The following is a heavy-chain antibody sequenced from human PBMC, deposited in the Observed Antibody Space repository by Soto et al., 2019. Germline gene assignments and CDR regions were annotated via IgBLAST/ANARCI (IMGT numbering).Heavy chain of an antibody. CDR2: IYYSGST. CDR3: ARDVGAPSGFDY. D-gene: IGHD4-17*01. Sequence: TLSLTCTVSGGSISSYYWSWIRQPPGKGLEWIGYIYYSGSTNYNPSLKSRVTISVDTSKNQFSLKLSSVTAADTAVYYCARDVGAPSGFDYWCQGTLVTVSS. V-gene: IGHV4-59*01. CDR1: GGSISSYY. J-gene: IGHJ4*02.